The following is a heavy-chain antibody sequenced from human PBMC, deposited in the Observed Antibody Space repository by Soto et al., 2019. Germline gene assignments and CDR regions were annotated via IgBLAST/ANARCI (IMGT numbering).Heavy chain of an antibody. J-gene: IGHJ4*02. CDR2: IYYSGST. CDR1: GGSLSSGDFY. Sequence: QVQLQESGPGLVKPSQTLSLTCTVSGGSLSSGDFYWGWLRQHPGKGLEWIGYIYYSGSTYYNPSRKRRVTTSVDTSKNQFSLKLSSVTAADTAVYYCARAPRRRNFDYWGQGTLGTVSS. CDR3: ARAPRRRNFDY. V-gene: IGHV4-31*03.